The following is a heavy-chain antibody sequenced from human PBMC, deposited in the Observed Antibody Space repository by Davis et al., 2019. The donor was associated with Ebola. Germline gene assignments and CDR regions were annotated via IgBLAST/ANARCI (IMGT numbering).Heavy chain of an antibody. Sequence: GESLKISCAASGFTFSSYSMNWVRQAPGKGLEWVSSISRSSSYIYYADSVKGRFTISRDNAKNSLYLQMNSLRAEDTAVYYCAKESTSCGGDCYSLSDYWGQGTLVTVSS. D-gene: IGHD2-21*02. CDR1: GFTFSSYS. CDR3: AKESTSCGGDCYSLSDY. V-gene: IGHV3-21*04. CDR2: ISRSSSYI. J-gene: IGHJ4*02.